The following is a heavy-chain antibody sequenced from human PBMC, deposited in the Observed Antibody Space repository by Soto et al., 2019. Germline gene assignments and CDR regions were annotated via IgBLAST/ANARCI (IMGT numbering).Heavy chain of an antibody. CDR1: GGSISSYY. J-gene: IGHJ6*02. Sequence: QVQLQESGPGLVKPSETLSLTCTVSGGSISSYYWSWIRQPPGKGLEWIGYIYYSGSTNYNPSLKSRVTISVDTSKNQFSLKLRSVTAADTAVYYCARDAPPPYYGMDVWGQGTTVTVSS. V-gene: IGHV4-59*01. CDR2: IYYSGST. CDR3: ARDAPPPYYGMDV.